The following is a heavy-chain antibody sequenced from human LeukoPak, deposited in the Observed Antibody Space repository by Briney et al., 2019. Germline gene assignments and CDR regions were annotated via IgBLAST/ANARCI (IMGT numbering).Heavy chain of an antibody. CDR3: AKERPHGMDV. V-gene: IGHV3-21*01. J-gene: IGHJ6*02. CDR1: GFTFSSYN. Sequence: GGSLRLSCAASGFTFSSYNMNWVRRAPGKGLEWVSTITSTSTYIAYADSVKGRFTISRDNADNSLYLQMNSLRDDDTAVYYCAKERPHGMDVWGQGTSVTVSS. D-gene: IGHD6-6*01. CDR2: ITSTSTYI.